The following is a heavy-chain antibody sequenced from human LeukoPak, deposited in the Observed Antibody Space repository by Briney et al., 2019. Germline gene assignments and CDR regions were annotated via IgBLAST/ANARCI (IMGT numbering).Heavy chain of an antibody. CDR2: IYSGGST. CDR3: AKLPIVGNWFDP. J-gene: IGHJ5*02. D-gene: IGHD3-22*01. Sequence: PGGSLRLSCAASGFTFSSYAMSWVRQAPGKGLEWVSVIYSGGSTYYADSVKGRFTISRDNSKSTLYLQMNSLRAEDTAVYYCAKLPIVGNWFDPWGQGTLVTVSS. V-gene: IGHV3-23*03. CDR1: GFTFSSYA.